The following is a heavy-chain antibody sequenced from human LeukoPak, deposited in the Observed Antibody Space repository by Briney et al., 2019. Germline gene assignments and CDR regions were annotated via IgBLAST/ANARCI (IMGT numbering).Heavy chain of an antibody. CDR3: ARDPDGRQLVNWFDP. CDR1: GYTFTGYY. D-gene: IGHD6-6*01. V-gene: IGHV1-2*02. CDR2: INPNSGGT. J-gene: IGHJ5*02. Sequence: GASVKVSCKASGYTFTGYYMHWVRQAPGQGLEWRGWINPNSGGTNYAQKFQGRVTMTRDTSISTAYMELSRLRSDDTAVYYCARDPDGRQLVNWFDPWGQGTLVTVSS.